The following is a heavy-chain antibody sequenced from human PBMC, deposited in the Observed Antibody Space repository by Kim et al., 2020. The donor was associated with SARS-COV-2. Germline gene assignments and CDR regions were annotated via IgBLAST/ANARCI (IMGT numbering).Heavy chain of an antibody. Sequence: SETLSLTCTVSGGSISSGGYYWSWIRQHPGKGLEWIGYIYYSGSTYYNPSLKXRXTIXVDTSKNQFSLKLSXXXAADTAVYYCAXXXXXXPVPLGYYYYYXXXVWGXXXXVTVS. J-gene: IGHJ6*02. CDR2: IYYSGST. CDR3: AXXXXXXPVPLGYYYYYXXXV. V-gene: IGHV4-31*03. CDR1: GGSISSGGYY.